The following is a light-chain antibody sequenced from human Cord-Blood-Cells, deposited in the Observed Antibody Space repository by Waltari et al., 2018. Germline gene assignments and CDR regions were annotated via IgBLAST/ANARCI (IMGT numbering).Light chain of an antibody. CDR3: AAWDDSLNGPV. CDR1: STNIVNHA. V-gene: IGLV1-36*01. Sequence: QSVPTPPPSASDAPRPPVTLSCSGISTNIVNHAVIWYQQPTGKAPKLLIYYDDLLPSGVSDRFSGSKSGTSASLASRGRQSEDEADYYCAAWDDSLNGPVFGGGTKLTVL. CDR2: YDD. J-gene: IGLJ3*02.